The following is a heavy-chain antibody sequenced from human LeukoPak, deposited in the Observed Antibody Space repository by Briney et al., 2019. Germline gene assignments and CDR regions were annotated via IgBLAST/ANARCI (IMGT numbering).Heavy chain of an antibody. CDR3: ARESSRRQQRFDY. J-gene: IGHJ4*02. Sequence: GGSLRLSCAASGFTFCSYSMNWVRQAPGKGLEWVSYISSSSSTIYYADSVKGRFTISRDNAKNSLYLQMNSLRVEDTAVYYCARESSRRQQRFDYWGQGTLVTVSS. CDR2: ISSSSSTI. D-gene: IGHD6-13*01. CDR1: GFTFCSYS. V-gene: IGHV3-48*01.